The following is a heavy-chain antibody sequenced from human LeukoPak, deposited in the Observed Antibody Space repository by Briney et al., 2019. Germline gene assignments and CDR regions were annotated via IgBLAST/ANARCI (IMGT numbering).Heavy chain of an antibody. Sequence: SLRLSCAASGFTFSSYGMHWVRQAPGKGLEWVAVIWYDGSNKYYADSVKGRFTISRDNSKNTLYLQMNSLRAEDTAVYYCARDGAQAGFDPWGQGTLVTVSS. CDR3: ARDGAQAGFDP. D-gene: IGHD3-16*01. CDR2: IWYDGSNK. J-gene: IGHJ5*02. V-gene: IGHV3-33*01. CDR1: GFTFSSYG.